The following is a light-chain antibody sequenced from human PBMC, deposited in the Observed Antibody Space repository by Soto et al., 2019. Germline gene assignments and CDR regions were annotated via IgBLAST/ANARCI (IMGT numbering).Light chain of an antibody. CDR3: QQRSNWNPWT. CDR2: DAS. V-gene: IGKV3D-20*02. J-gene: IGKJ1*01. Sequence: EIVLTQSPGTLSLSPGERATLSCRASQSVSNSYLAWYQQKPGQAPRLLIYDASNRATGIPARFSGSGSGTDFTLTISSLEPEDFAVYYCQQRSNWNPWTVGHVNKVEIK. CDR1: QSVSNSY.